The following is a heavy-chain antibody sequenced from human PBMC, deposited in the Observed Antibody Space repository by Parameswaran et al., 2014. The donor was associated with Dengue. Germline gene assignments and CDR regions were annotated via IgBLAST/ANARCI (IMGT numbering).Heavy chain of an antibody. CDR3: ARQKGFEYSSSSDNYYGMDV. D-gene: IGHD6-6*01. V-gene: IGHV5-51*01. J-gene: IGHJ6*02. Sequence: VRQMPGKGLEWMGIIYPGDSDTRYSPSFQGQVTISADKSISTAYLQWSSLKASDTAMYYCARQKGFEYSSSSDNYYGMDVWGQGTTVTVSS. CDR2: IYPGDSDT.